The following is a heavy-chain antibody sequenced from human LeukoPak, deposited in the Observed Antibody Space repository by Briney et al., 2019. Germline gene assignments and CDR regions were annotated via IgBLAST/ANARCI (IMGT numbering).Heavy chain of an antibody. V-gene: IGHV3-9*01. J-gene: IGHJ4*02. D-gene: IGHD6-6*01. CDR3: AKATYSSSSFNYFDY. Sequence: GGSLRLSCAASGFTFDDYAMHWVRQAPGKGLEWVSGISWNSGSIGYADSVKGRFTISRDNAKNSLYLQMNSLRAEDTALYYCAKATYSSSSFNYFDYRGQGTLVTVSS. CDR1: GFTFDDYA. CDR2: ISWNSGSI.